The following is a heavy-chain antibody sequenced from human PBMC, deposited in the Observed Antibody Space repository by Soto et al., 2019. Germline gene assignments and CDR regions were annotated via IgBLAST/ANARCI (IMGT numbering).Heavy chain of an antibody. J-gene: IGHJ3*01. CDR3: ASLSYSSGWYFSFDL. V-gene: IGHV5-51*01. CDR1: GYSFTSYW. CDR2: IYPGDSDT. D-gene: IGHD6-19*01. Sequence: GASLKICCKGSGYSFTSYWIGWVRQIPGKGLEWMGIIYPGDSDTRYSPSYQGQVTISDDKSISTAYLQWSSLKASDTAMYYCASLSYSSGWYFSFDLWGQGTMVTVSS.